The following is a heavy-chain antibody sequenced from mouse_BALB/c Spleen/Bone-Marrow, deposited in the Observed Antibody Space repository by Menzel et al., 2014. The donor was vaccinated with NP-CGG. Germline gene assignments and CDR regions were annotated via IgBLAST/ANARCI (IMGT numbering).Heavy chain of an antibody. V-gene: IGHV1-69*02. D-gene: IGHD2-10*02. CDR3: TGQYGNYYAMDY. CDR1: GYTFTSYW. CDR2: IYPSDSYT. J-gene: IGHJ4*01. Sequence: QVQLQQPGAELVRPGAPVKVSCKASGYTFTSYWINWVKQRPGQGLEWIGNIYPSDSYTNYNQNFKDKATLTVDKSSSTAYMQLSSPTSEDSAVYYCTGQYGNYYAMDYWGQGTSVTVSS.